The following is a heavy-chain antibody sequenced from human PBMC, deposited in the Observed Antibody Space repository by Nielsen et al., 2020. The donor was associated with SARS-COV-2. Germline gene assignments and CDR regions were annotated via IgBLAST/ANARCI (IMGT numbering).Heavy chain of an antibody. J-gene: IGHJ3*02. Sequence: SETLSLTCAVYGGSFSGYYWSWIRQPPGKGLEWIGEINHSGSTNYNPSLKSRVTISVDTSKNQFSLKLSSVTAADTAVYYCARDRRSGWYLAFDIWGQGTMVTVSS. CDR3: ARDRRSGWYLAFDI. CDR2: INHSGST. V-gene: IGHV4-34*01. CDR1: GGSFSGYY. D-gene: IGHD6-19*01.